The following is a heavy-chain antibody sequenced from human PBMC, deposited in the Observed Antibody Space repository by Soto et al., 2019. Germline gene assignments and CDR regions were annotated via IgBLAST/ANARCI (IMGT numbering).Heavy chain of an antibody. CDR1: GFTFSSYW. V-gene: IGHV3-74*01. CDR3: VKGTAIAAAGYYYYGMDV. J-gene: IGHJ6*02. D-gene: IGHD6-13*01. CDR2: INSDGSST. Sequence: GSLRLSCSSPGFTFSSYWMHWLRQAPGKGLVWVSRINSDGSSTSYADSVKGRFTISRDNAKNTLYLQMNSLRAEDTAVYYCVKGTAIAAAGYYYYGMDVWGQGTTVTVSS.